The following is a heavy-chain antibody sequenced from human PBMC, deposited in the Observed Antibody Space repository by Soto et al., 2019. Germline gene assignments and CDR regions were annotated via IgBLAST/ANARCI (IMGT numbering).Heavy chain of an antibody. Sequence: SETLSLTCIVSGGSISNYYWSWIRQPPGKGLEWIGYIYYSGSTNNNPSLQSRVTVSVDTSKNQFSLKLSSVTAADTAVYYCARAVFPATAPFDYWGQGTLVTVSS. D-gene: IGHD2-21*02. J-gene: IGHJ4*02. CDR1: GGSISNYY. V-gene: IGHV4-59*01. CDR3: ARAVFPATAPFDY. CDR2: IYYSGST.